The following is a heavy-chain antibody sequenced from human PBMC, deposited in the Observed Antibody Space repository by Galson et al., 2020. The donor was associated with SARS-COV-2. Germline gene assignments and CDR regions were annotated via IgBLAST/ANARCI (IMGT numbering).Heavy chain of an antibody. D-gene: IGHD6-19*01. CDR1: GGSISSYY. V-gene: IGHV4-59*01. J-gene: IGHJ5*02. CDR3: ARGILAVAGPDVSNWFDP. CDR2: IYYSGST. Sequence: SETLSLTCTVSGGSISSYYWSWIRQPPGKGLEWIGYIYYSGSTNYNPSLKSRVTISVDTSKNQFSLKLSSVTAADTAVYYCARGILAVAGPDVSNWFDPWGQGTLVTVSS.